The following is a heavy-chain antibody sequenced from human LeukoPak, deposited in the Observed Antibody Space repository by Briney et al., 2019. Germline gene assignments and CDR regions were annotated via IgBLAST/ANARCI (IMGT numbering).Heavy chain of an antibody. CDR1: GESFSKYY. J-gene: IGHJ6*02. D-gene: IGHD3-9*01. CDR3: ARVYYDYLLYKGGYYSYHFGMDV. V-gene: IGHV4-34*01. Sequence: DPSETLSLTCAVYGESFSKYYWSWIRQPPGKGLEWIGEINHSGNTNYNPSLKSRVTISVHTSKNQFSLKMSTVTAADTAAYYCARVYYDYLLYKGGYYSYHFGMDVWGQGTTVTISS. CDR2: INHSGNT.